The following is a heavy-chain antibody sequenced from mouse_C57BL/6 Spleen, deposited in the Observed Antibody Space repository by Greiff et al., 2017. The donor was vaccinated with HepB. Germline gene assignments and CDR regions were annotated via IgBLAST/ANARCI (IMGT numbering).Heavy chain of an antibody. CDR3: AREGYGNCGVFAY. Sequence: QVQLQQPGAELVKPGASVKLSCKASGYTFTSYWMHWVKQRPGQGLEWIGMIHPNSGSTNYNEKFKSKATLTVDKSSSTAYMQISSLTSEDSAVYYCAREGYGNCGVFAYWGQGTLVTVSA. CDR1: GYTFTSYW. V-gene: IGHV1-64*01. J-gene: IGHJ3*01. CDR2: IHPNSGST. D-gene: IGHD2-10*02.